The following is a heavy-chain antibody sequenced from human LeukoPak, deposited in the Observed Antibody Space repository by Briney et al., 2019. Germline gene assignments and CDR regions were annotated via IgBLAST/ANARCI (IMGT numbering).Heavy chain of an antibody. V-gene: IGHV3-23*01. Sequence: GGSLRLSCAASGFTFSSYAMNWVRQAPGKGLEWVSGISSSGGSTYYADSVKGRFTISRDNSKNTLYLQMNSLRAEDTAVYYCAKETSSSFDYWGQGTLVTVSS. J-gene: IGHJ4*02. CDR2: ISSSGGST. CDR3: AKETSSSFDY. CDR1: GFTFSSYA. D-gene: IGHD6-6*01.